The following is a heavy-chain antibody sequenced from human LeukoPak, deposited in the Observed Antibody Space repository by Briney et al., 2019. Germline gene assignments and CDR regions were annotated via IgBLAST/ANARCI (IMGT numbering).Heavy chain of an antibody. Sequence: GRSLRLSCAASGFTFSSYGMHWVRQAPGKGLEWVAVISYDGSNKYYADSVTGRFTISRDNSKNTLYLQMDSLRAEDTAVYYCAKDPYSGSFEYFQHWGQGTLVTVS. D-gene: IGHD1-26*01. V-gene: IGHV3-30*18. J-gene: IGHJ1*01. CDR3: AKDPYSGSFEYFQH. CDR1: GFTFSSYG. CDR2: ISYDGSNK.